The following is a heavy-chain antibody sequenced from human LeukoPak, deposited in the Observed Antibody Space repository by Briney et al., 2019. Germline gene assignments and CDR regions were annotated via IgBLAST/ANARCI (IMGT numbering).Heavy chain of an antibody. Sequence: PGGSLRLSCAASGFTFSSYSMNWVRQAPGKGLEWVSSISSSSYIYYADSVKGRFTISRDNAKNSLYLQMNSLRAEDTAVYYCARRAPAAAFDYWGQGTLVTVSS. D-gene: IGHD6-13*01. CDR2: ISSSSYI. V-gene: IGHV3-21*01. J-gene: IGHJ4*02. CDR1: GFTFSSYS. CDR3: ARRAPAAAFDY.